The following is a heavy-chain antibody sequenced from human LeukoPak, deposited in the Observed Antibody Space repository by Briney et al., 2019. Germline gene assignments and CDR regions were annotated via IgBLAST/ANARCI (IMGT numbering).Heavy chain of an antibody. D-gene: IGHD5-18*01. CDR3: AREPRGAETPDTAMVTYYYYYGMDV. J-gene: IGHJ6*02. CDR2: IQQDGSVT. CDR1: GFTFSIYW. Sequence: GGSLRLSCEASGFTFSIYWMNWVRQAPGKGLEWVANIQQDGSVTHNVDPVKGRFTISRDNARNSLYRRMIDLRAEDTAVYYCAREPRGAETPDTAMVTYYYYYGMDVWGRGTTVSVSS. V-gene: IGHV3-7*01.